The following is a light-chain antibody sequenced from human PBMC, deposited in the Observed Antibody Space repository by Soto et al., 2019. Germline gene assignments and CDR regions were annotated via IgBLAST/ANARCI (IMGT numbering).Light chain of an antibody. Sequence: MSRSPATLFASPGERATLSCMASQSVSSSLAWYQQKPGQAPKLLIYGASTRATGIPARFSGSGSGTEFTLTISSLQSEDFAVYYCQQYNNWPTTFGQGTRLDIK. V-gene: IGKV3-15*01. CDR2: GAS. CDR3: QQYNNWPTT. CDR1: QSVSSS. J-gene: IGKJ1*01.